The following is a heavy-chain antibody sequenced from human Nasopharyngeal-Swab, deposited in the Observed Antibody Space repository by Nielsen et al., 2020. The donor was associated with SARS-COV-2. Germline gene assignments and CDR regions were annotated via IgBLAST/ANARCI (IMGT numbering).Heavy chain of an antibody. V-gene: IGHV3-53*01. J-gene: IGHJ4*02. CDR2: IYRGGST. D-gene: IGHD7-27*01. CDR1: GFTVSSNY. Sequence: GGSLRLSCAASGFTVSSNYMSWVRQAPGKGLEGVSVIYRGGSTYYADSVRGRFTISRDNSKNTLYLQMNSLRAEDTAVYYCARTINWGPFDYWGQGTLVTVSS. CDR3: ARTINWGPFDY.